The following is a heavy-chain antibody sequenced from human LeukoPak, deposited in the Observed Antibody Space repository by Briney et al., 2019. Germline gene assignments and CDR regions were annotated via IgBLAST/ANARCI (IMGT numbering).Heavy chain of an antibody. V-gene: IGHV4-59*01. CDR2: VNSNGGT. Sequence: PSETLSLTCTVSGGSISTFSWNCIRQPPGQGLEWIGYVNSNGGTYNNSSLKSRVTVSLDMSKNQFSLKLSSATAADTAVYYCARDAGGTWFDPWGQGILVTVSS. CDR1: GGSISTFS. CDR3: ARDAGGTWFDP. J-gene: IGHJ5*02.